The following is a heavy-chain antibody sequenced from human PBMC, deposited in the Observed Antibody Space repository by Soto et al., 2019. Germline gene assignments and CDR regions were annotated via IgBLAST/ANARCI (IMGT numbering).Heavy chain of an antibody. D-gene: IGHD3-22*01. J-gene: IGHJ3*02. CDR2: ISSSSSYI. CDR3: ARDRGIYYDSSGYDAFDI. CDR1: GFTFSSYS. V-gene: IGHV3-21*01. Sequence: GGSLRLSCAASGFTFSSYSMNWVRQAPGKGLEWVSSISSSSSYIYYADSVKGRFTISRDNAKNSLYLQMNSLRAEDTAVYYCARDRGIYYDSSGYDAFDIWGQGTMVTVSS.